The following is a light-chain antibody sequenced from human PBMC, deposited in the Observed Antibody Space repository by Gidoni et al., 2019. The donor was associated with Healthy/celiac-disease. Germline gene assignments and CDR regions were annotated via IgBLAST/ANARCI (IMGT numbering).Light chain of an antibody. Sequence: DIQMTQSPSSLSASVGDRVTITCRASQSISSYLNWYQQKPGKAPKLLIYAASSLQSGVPSRFSGSGSGTDFTLTISSLQPEDFETYYCQQSYSRVLTFGGGTKVEIK. J-gene: IGKJ4*01. CDR3: QQSYSRVLT. V-gene: IGKV1-39*01. CDR2: AAS. CDR1: QSISSY.